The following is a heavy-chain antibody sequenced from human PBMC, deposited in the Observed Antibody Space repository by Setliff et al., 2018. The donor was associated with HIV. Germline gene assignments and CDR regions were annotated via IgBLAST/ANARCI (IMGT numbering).Heavy chain of an antibody. CDR2: INHSGST. V-gene: IGHV4-34*01. CDR3: AQLGMVDDFDY. D-gene: IGHD1-1*01. Sequence: SETLSLTCAVYGGSFSGYHWSWIRQPPGKGLEWIGEINHSGSTNYSPSLKSRVSISVDTSKNHFSLKLRSVTAADTAVYYCAQLGMVDDFDYWGQGTLVTVSS. CDR1: GGSFSGYH. J-gene: IGHJ4*02.